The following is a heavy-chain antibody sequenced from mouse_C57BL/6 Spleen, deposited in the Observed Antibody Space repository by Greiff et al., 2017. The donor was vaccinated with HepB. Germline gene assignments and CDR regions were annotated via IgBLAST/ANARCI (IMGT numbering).Heavy chain of an antibody. V-gene: IGHV1-82*01. J-gene: IGHJ2*01. D-gene: IGHD1-1*01. CDR3: ARRCYGSSYDYFDY. CDR1: GYAFSSSW. CDR2: IYPGDGDT. Sequence: VKLVESGPELVKPGASVKISCKASGYAFSSSWMNWVKQRPGKGLEWIGRIYPGDGDTNYNGKFKGKATLTAAKSSSTAYMQRSSLTSEDSAVYFCARRCYGSSYDYFDYWGQGTTLTVSS.